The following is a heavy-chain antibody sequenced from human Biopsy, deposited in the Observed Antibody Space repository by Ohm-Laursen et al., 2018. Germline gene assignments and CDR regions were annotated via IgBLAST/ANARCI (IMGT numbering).Heavy chain of an antibody. CDR3: ARGPIVGSKADGMDV. CDR1: GFTFSVYA. D-gene: IGHD1-26*01. Sequence: SLRLSCSASGFTFSVYAMHWVRQAPGKGLEWVAIIWYDGSSEYYADSVKGRFTISRDNSKDTVYLQMNSLRVEDTAVYYCARGPIVGSKADGMDVWGQGTTVTVSS. CDR2: IWYDGSSE. J-gene: IGHJ6*02. V-gene: IGHV3-33*08.